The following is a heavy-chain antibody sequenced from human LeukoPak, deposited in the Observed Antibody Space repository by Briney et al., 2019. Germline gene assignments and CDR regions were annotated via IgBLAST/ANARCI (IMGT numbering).Heavy chain of an antibody. V-gene: IGHV1-69*05. D-gene: IGHD1-26*01. Sequence: SVKVSCKASGGTFSSYAISWVRQAPGQGLEWMGRIILIFGTANYAQKFQGRVTITTDESTSTAYMELSSLRSEDTAVYYCASSLVGATSDGGLFYWGQGTLVTVSS. J-gene: IGHJ4*02. CDR1: GGTFSSYA. CDR3: ASSLVGATSDGGLFY. CDR2: IILIFGTA.